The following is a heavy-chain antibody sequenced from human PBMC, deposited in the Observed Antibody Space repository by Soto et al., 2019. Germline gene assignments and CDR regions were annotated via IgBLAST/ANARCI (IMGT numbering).Heavy chain of an antibody. V-gene: IGHV1-69*13. J-gene: IGHJ4*02. CDR1: GGTFSSYA. Sequence: GASVKVSCKASGGTFSSYAISWVRQAPGQGHEWMGGIIPIFGTANYAQKFQGRVTITADESTSTAYMELSSLRSEDTAVYYCARPQGQYDSSGYYMYYFDYWGQGTLVTVSS. CDR3: ARPQGQYDSSGYYMYYFDY. D-gene: IGHD3-22*01. CDR2: IIPIFGTA.